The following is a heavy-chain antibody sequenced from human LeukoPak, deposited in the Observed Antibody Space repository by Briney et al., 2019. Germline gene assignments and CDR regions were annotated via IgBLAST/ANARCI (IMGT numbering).Heavy chain of an antibody. CDR2: ISGSGGST. CDR3: AKDQDYYDSSYYYVKYFDY. V-gene: IGHV3-23*01. J-gene: IGHJ4*02. D-gene: IGHD3-22*01. CDR1: GFTFNYYS. Sequence: PGGSLRLSCAASGFTFNYYSMNWVRQAPGMGLEWVSLISGSGGSTYYADSVKGRFTISRDNSKNTVYLQMNSLRAEDTAVYYCAKDQDYYDSSYYYVKYFDYWGQGTLVTVSS.